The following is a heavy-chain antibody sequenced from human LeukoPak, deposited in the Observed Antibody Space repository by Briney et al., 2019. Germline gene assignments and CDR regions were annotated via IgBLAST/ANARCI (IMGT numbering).Heavy chain of an antibody. CDR3: AGALLSDVDY. D-gene: IGHD2-21*01. CDR2: LNSDGSTT. Sequence: GGSLRLSCAASGFTFSSYWMYWVRQAPGKGLMWVSRLNSDGSTTNYADSVKGRFTISRDNAKNTLYLQVNSLRAEDTAVYYCAGALLSDVDYWGQGTLVTVSS. V-gene: IGHV3-74*01. J-gene: IGHJ4*02. CDR1: GFTFSSYW.